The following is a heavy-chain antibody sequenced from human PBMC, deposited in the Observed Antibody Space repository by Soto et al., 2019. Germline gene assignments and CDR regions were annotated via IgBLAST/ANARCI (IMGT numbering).Heavy chain of an antibody. CDR3: TRDLDHYYDSSGYLVPDY. D-gene: IGHD3-22*01. CDR1: GFTFGDYA. CDR2: IRSKAYGGTT. V-gene: IGHV3-49*03. J-gene: IGHJ4*02. Sequence: PGGSLRLSCTASGFTFGDYAMSWFRQAPGEGLEWVGSIRSKAYGGTTEYAASVKGRFTISRDDSKSIAYLQMNSLKTEDTAVYYCTRDLDHYYDSSGYLVPDYWGQGTLVTVYS.